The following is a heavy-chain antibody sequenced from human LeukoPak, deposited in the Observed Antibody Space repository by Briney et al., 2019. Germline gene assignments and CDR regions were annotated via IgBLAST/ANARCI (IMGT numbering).Heavy chain of an antibody. J-gene: IGHJ6*03. D-gene: IGHD5-18*01. CDR1: GGSISSSSYY. CDR2: IYYSGST. V-gene: IGHV4-39*01. Sequence: SETLSLTCTVSGGSISSSSYYWGWIRQPPGKGLEWIGSIYYSGSTYYNPSLKSRVTISVDTSKNQFSLKLSSVTAADTAVYYCARLQHYYYMDVWGKGTTVTVSS. CDR3: ARLQHYYYMDV.